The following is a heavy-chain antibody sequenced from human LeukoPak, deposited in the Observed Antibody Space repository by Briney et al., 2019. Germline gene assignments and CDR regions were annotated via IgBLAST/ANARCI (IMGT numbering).Heavy chain of an antibody. CDR3: ARPPPYYYNSSGYYPKPNEVFDI. CDR2: IYYSGST. J-gene: IGHJ3*02. V-gene: IGHV4-59*01. CDR1: GGSISSYY. D-gene: IGHD3-22*01. Sequence: PSETLSLTCTVSGGSISSYYWSWIRQPPGKGLEWIGYIYYSGSTNYNPSLKSRVTISVDTSKNQFSLKLSSVTAADTAVYYCARPPPYYYNSSGYYPKPNEVFDIWGKGTMATFSS.